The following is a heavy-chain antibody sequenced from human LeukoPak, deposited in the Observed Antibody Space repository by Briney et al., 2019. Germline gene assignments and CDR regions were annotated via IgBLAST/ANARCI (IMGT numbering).Heavy chain of an antibody. CDR1: GFTFSTYW. CDR3: AKDLAGTFDY. CDR2: MKRDGSEI. D-gene: IGHD6-19*01. Sequence: GGSLRLSCSASGFTFSTYWMSWVRQAPGKGLEWVANMKRDGSEIYYVDSVRGRFTISRDNARNSLYLQMNSLRAEDTAVYYCAKDLAGTFDYWGQGTLVTVSS. J-gene: IGHJ4*02. V-gene: IGHV3-7*01.